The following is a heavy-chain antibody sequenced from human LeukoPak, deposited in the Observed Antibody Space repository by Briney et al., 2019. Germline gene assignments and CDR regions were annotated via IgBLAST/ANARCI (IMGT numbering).Heavy chain of an antibody. CDR1: GGSISSSSYY. CDR3: ARHLSEGYYDILTGYSFDY. CDR2: IYYSGST. J-gene: IGHJ4*02. Sequence: SETLSLTCTVSGGSISSSSYYWGWIRQPPGKGLEWLGSIYYSGSTYYNPSLKSRVTISVDTSKNQFSLKLSSVTAADTAVYYCARHLSEGYYDILTGYSFDYWGQGTLVTVSS. D-gene: IGHD3-9*01. V-gene: IGHV4-39*01.